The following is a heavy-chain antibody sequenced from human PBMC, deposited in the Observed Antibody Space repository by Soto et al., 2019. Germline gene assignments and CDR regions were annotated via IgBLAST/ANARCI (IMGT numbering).Heavy chain of an antibody. CDR2: IFWDDNK. CDR3: AHRREDGAFDI. J-gene: IGHJ3*02. V-gene: IGHV2-5*02. Sequence: QITLKESGPTLVKPTQTLTLTCTFSGFSLSTSAVGVGWIRQPPGKALEWLALIFWDDNKPYSPSLKSRLTIAKDNSKKQVVLTMTKMDPVDTATYYCAHRREDGAFDIWGQGTVVTVSS. CDR1: GFSLSTSAVG.